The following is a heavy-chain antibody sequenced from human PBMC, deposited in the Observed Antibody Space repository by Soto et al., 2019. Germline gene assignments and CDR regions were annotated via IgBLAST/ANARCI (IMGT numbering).Heavy chain of an antibody. Sequence: EVQLVESGGGLVKPGGSLRLSCAASGFTFSNAWMNWVRQAPGKGLEWVGRIKSKTDGGTTDYAAPVKGRFTISRDDSTHTLYLQMNSLKTEDTAVYYCTTDSVAATPGDDYWGQGTLVTVSS. CDR1: GFTFSNAW. CDR3: TTDSVAATPGDDY. V-gene: IGHV3-15*07. D-gene: IGHD2-15*01. CDR2: IKSKTDGGTT. J-gene: IGHJ4*02.